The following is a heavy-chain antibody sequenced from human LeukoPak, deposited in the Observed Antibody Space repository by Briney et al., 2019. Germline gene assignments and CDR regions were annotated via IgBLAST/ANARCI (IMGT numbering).Heavy chain of an antibody. Sequence: SETLSLTCTVSGGSISNYYWSWIRQPPGKGLEWIGHIYYSGATKYNPSLKSRITISVDTSKNQFSLMLSSVTAADTAVCYCARFGITVVRGGKYYFDYWGQGTLVTVPS. CDR1: GGSISNYY. CDR2: IYYSGAT. V-gene: IGHV4-59*08. J-gene: IGHJ4*02. D-gene: IGHD3-10*01. CDR3: ARFGITVVRGGKYYFDY.